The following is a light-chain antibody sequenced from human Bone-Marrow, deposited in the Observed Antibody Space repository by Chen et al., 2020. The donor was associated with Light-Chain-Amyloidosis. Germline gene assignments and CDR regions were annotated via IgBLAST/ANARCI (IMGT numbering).Light chain of an antibody. CDR1: NIGSTS. CDR3: QVWDRSSDRPV. CDR2: DDR. V-gene: IGLV3-21*02. Sequence: SYVLTQPSSVSVAPGQTATLACRGNNIGSTSVHWYQQTPGQAPLLVVYDDRDRPSGIPERLSGSNSGNPATLTISRVEAGDEADYYCQVWDRSSDRPVFGGGTKLTVL. J-gene: IGLJ3*02.